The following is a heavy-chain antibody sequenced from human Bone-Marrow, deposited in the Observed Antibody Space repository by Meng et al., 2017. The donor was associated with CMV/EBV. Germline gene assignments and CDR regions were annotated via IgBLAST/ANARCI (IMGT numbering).Heavy chain of an antibody. Sequence: ASVKVSCKASGYTFTSYDINWVRQATGQGLEWMGWMNPNSGNTGYAQKFQGRVTITRNTSISTAYMELSSLRSEDTAVYYCARSHGYGGTPNWFAPWGPGPLVTCFS. V-gene: IGHV1-8*03. CDR3: ARSHGYGGTPNWFAP. CDR2: MNPNSGNT. CDR1: GYTFTSYD. D-gene: IGHD4/OR15-4a*01. J-gene: IGHJ5*02.